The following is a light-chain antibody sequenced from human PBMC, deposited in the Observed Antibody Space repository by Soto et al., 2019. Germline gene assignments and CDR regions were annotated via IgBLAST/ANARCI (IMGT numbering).Light chain of an antibody. J-gene: IGKJ5*01. V-gene: IGKV1-5*01. CDR2: DAS. CDR3: QQYHTSSIT. CDR1: QDINKN. Sequence: DIQMTQSPSSLSASVGDRVTITCQASQDINKNLIWYQQKPGKAPNLLIYDASTLERGVPSRFSGTGSGTEFTLTIDRLQPDDFATYYCQQYHTSSITFGQGTRLEI.